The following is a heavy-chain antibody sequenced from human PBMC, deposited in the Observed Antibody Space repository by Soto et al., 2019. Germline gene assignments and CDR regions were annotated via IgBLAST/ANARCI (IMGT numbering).Heavy chain of an antibody. CDR3: ARETTDFWSGPTPYYYYGMDV. Sequence: QSGGSLRLSCAASGFTFSSYGMHWVRQAPGKGLEWVAVIWYDGSNKYYADSVKGRFTISRDNSKNTLYLQMNSLRAEDTAVYYCARETTDFWSGPTPYYYYGMDVWGQGTTVTVSS. D-gene: IGHD3-3*01. J-gene: IGHJ6*02. CDR1: GFTFSSYG. CDR2: IWYDGSNK. V-gene: IGHV3-33*01.